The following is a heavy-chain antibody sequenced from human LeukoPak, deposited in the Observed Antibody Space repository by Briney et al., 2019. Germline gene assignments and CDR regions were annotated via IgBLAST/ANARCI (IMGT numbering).Heavy chain of an antibody. Sequence: PGGSLRLSCAASGFTFSTYWMSWVRQAPGKGLEWVANIRQDGSEKFYVDSVKDRFTISRDNAKNSLDLQMDSLRAEDTAIYYCASDDNWNFKFDYWGQGALVIVSS. J-gene: IGHJ4*02. CDR3: ASDDNWNFKFDY. D-gene: IGHD1-7*01. CDR1: GFTFSTYW. CDR2: IRQDGSEK. V-gene: IGHV3-7*01.